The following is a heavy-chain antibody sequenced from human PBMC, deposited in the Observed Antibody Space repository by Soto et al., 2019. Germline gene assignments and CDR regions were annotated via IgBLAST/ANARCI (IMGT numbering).Heavy chain of an antibody. J-gene: IGHJ6*02. V-gene: IGHV3-30*18. D-gene: IGHD3-3*01. Sequence: QVQLVESGGGVVQPGRSLRLSCAASGFTFSSYGMHWVRQAPGKGLEWVAVISYDGSNKYYADSVKGRFTISRDNSKNTLYRQMNSLRAEDTAVYYCANEQLGAEGFLEWLPGSYGMDVWGQGTTVTVSS. CDR1: GFTFSSYG. CDR2: ISYDGSNK. CDR3: ANEQLGAEGFLEWLPGSYGMDV.